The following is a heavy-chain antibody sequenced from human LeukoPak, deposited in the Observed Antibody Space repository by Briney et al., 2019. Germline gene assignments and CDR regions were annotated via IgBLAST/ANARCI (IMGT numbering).Heavy chain of an antibody. Sequence: GGSLRLSCAASGFTFSGYAMSWVRQAPGKGLEWVSAISGSGGSTYYADSVKGRFTISRDNSKNTLYLQMNSLRAEDTAVYYCAKDSPVGAIFGVVTGGDFDYWGQGTLVTVSS. D-gene: IGHD3-3*01. V-gene: IGHV3-23*01. CDR2: ISGSGGST. CDR1: GFTFSGYA. CDR3: AKDSPVGAIFGVVTGGDFDY. J-gene: IGHJ4*02.